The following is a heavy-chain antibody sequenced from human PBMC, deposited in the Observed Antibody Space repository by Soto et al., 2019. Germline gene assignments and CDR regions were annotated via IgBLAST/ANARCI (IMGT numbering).Heavy chain of an antibody. Sequence: QVQLQESGPGLVKPSETLSLTCTVSGGSISSYYWSWIRQPPGKGLEWIGFIFYSGSTSYNPSLNRRXXISIGTSQYQFSLKLNSVTAADTAVYYCASMIGDPVLSFDSWGQGTLVAVSS. J-gene: IGHJ5*01. CDR1: GGSISSYY. D-gene: IGHD3-10*02. CDR2: IFYSGST. V-gene: IGHV4-59*01. CDR3: ASMIGDPVLSFDS.